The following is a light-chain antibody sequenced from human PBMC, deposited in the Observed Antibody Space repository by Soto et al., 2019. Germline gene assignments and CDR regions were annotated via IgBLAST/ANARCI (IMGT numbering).Light chain of an antibody. CDR2: DAY. V-gene: IGKV3-11*01. CDR1: QSVRSF. Sequence: EIMFTQSPGTLSLYPGERATLSCRASQSVRSFLAWYQQKPGQAPRLLIYDAYNRATGIPPRFSGSGSGTDFTLTISSLEPEDSAVYYCQQRHMWPITFGQGTRLEIK. J-gene: IGKJ5*01. CDR3: QQRHMWPIT.